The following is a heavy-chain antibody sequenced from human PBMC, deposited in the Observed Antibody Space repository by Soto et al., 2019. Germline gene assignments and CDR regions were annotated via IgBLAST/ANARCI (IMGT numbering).Heavy chain of an antibody. Sequence: QITLKESGPTLVKPTQTLTLACTFSGFSLSTSGVGVGWIRQPPGKALECLAFIYWDDDKRYSPSLKSRLSITKDTSKTQVVLTMTNMDPVDTATYYCVHSTSFEAFNMWGQGTRVTVSS. J-gene: IGHJ3*02. CDR1: GFSLSTSGVG. V-gene: IGHV2-5*02. CDR2: IYWDDDK. CDR3: VHSTSFEAFNM.